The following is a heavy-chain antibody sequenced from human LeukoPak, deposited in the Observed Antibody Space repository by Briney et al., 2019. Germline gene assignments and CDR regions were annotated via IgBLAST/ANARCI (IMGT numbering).Heavy chain of an antibody. CDR3: AREYSGYGPLDY. V-gene: IGHV3-33*01. Sequence: PGGSLRLSCAASGFTFSSYGMHWVRQAPGKGLEWVAVIWYDGSNKYYADSVKGRFTISRDNSKNTLYLQMNSLRAKDTAVYYCAREYSGYGPLDYWGQGTLVTVSS. J-gene: IGHJ4*02. CDR2: IWYDGSNK. CDR1: GFTFSSYG. D-gene: IGHD5-12*01.